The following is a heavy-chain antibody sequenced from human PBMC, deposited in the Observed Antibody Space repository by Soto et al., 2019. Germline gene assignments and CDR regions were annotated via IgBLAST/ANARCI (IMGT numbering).Heavy chain of an antibody. CDR2: VNPILSMS. D-gene: IGHD3-10*01. V-gene: IGHV1-69*02. J-gene: IGHJ4*02. Sequence: QVQLVQSGAEVKRPGSSVKVSCKASGDTFNFYSINWVRQAPGVGLEWVGRVNPILSMSNYAQRFQGRVTITAAKSPRTGYRELRSLRSEDPASYYCASSYGSGYRAFDYWGQGALVTFSS. CDR3: ASSYGSGYRAFDY. CDR1: GDTFNFYS.